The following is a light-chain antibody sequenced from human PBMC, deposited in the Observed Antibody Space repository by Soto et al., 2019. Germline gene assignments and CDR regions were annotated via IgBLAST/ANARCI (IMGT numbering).Light chain of an antibody. CDR2: GAS. J-gene: IGKJ1*01. CDR3: QQYNKWPQT. CDR1: QSVATN. V-gene: IGKV3-15*01. Sequence: EAVLTQSPATLSVFPGERATLSCRASQSVATNLAWYQQRPGQAPRLLIYGASKRAIGLPARFSGSGSGTEYTLTITSLQSENFTVYYCQQYNKWPQTFGKGTKVDIK.